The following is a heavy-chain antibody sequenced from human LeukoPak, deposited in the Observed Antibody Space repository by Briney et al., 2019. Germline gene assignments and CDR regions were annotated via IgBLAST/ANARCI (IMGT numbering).Heavy chain of an antibody. CDR2: INAGNGNT. J-gene: IGHJ3*02. CDR1: GYTFTSYA. CDR3: ARSDDRSGAFDI. D-gene: IGHD3-22*01. V-gene: IGHV1-3*01. Sequence: GASVKVSCKASGYTFTSYAMHWVRQAPGQRLEWMGWINAGNGNTKYSQKFQGRVTITRDTSASTAYMELSSLRSEDTAVYYCARSDDRSGAFDIWGQGTIVTVSS.